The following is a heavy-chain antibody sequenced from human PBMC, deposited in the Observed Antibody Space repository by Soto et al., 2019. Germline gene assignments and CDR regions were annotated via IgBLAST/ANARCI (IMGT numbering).Heavy chain of an antibody. V-gene: IGHV4-31*03. CDR3: ARWGGSARPYDY. D-gene: IGHD3-16*01. CDR2: FYYTGST. CDR1: GGSISSGGYC. Sequence: QVQLQESGPGLVQPSQTLTFTCTVSGGSISSGGYCWSWIRQHPWKGLEWIGYFYYTGSTYYNPSLKSRVTISVDTSKNQFTLKRSSVTAADRAGYYCARWGGSARPYDYWGQGTLVTVSS. J-gene: IGHJ4*02.